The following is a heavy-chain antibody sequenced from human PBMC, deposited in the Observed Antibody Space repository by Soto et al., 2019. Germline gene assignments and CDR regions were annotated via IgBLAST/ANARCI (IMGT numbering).Heavy chain of an antibody. Sequence: QITLKESGPTLVKPTQTLTLTCTFSGFSLSTSGVGVGWIRQPPGKALEWLALIYWDDDKRYSPALNSRLTITQDTSNDHVRLTMTNMDPVDTATYYCAHRRGYGDNSHNSPMDVWGQGTTVTVSS. CDR1: GFSLSTSGVG. D-gene: IGHD4-17*01. J-gene: IGHJ6*02. V-gene: IGHV2-5*02. CDR2: IYWDDDK. CDR3: AHRRGYGDNSHNSPMDV.